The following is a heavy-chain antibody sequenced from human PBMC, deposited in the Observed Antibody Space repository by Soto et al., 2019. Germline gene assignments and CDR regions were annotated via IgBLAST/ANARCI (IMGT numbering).Heavy chain of an antibody. J-gene: IGHJ4*02. CDR2: ISHDGNNE. CDR1: GFTFKTYG. D-gene: IGHD3-3*01. CDR3: AKDLTPLALFGVIDY. V-gene: IGHV3-30*18. Sequence: GGSLRLSCAASGFTFKTYGMHWVRQAPGKGLEWVAVISHDGNNEDYADSVRGRFTISRDNSKNMLFLDMNSLRVEDTAVYFCAKDLTPLALFGVIDYWGQGALVTVSS.